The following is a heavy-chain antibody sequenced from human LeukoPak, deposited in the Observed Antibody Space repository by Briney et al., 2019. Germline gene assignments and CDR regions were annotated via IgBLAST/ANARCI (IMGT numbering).Heavy chain of an antibody. CDR1: GGXIRRNF. V-gene: IGHV4-59*08. Sequence: SETLSLTCTVSGGXIRRNFCSWIRQPPGKGLEWIGYIFYSGSYNYNPYLKSRVTISVDTSKNQFSLKLSSVTAADTAVYYCARRHAHPLDGDNSQFAFNIWGQGTMVTVSS. CDR2: IFYSGSY. CDR3: ARRHAHPLDGDNSQFAFNI. D-gene: IGHD4-23*01. J-gene: IGHJ3*02.